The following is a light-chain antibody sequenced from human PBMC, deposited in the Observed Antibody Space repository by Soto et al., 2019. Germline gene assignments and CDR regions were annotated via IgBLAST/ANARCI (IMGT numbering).Light chain of an antibody. Sequence: QAVLARRASVSGSPGQSITLSCTGTSSDVGAYKFVSWYRHHPGRAPQVMIYEVTNRPSGVSSRFSGSKSGNTASLTISGLQPEDEGDYYCSSYSSTSTPWVFGGGTKVTVL. CDR3: SSYSSTSTPWV. CDR2: EVT. J-gene: IGLJ3*02. V-gene: IGLV2-14*01. CDR1: SSDVGAYKF.